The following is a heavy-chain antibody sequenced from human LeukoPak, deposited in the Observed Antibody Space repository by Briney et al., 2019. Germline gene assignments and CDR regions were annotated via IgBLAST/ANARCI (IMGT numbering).Heavy chain of an antibody. CDR1: GFSFSTYG. CDR2: ISYDGSNK. J-gene: IGHJ4*02. Sequence: SGGSLRLSCAASGFSFSTYGMHWVRQAPGKGREWVAVISYDGSNKHYADSVKGRFTIFRDNSKNTLYLQVNSLKAEDTAVYYCAKDEGYAAAGILDYWGQGTLVTVSS. CDR3: AKDEGYAAAGILDY. D-gene: IGHD6-13*01. V-gene: IGHV3-30*18.